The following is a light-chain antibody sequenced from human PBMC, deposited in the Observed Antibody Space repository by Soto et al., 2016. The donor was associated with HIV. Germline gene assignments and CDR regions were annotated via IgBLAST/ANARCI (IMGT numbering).Light chain of an antibody. J-gene: IGKJ2*01. V-gene: IGKV1-6*01. CDR2: AAS. Sequence: AIQMTQSPSSLSASVGDRVTITCRASQGIRNESGWYQQKPGKAPKLLIYAASSLGSGVPLRFSGSGSGTDFTLTISSLQPEDSASYFCLQDYNYPYTFGQGTKLEIK. CDR1: QGIRNE. CDR3: LQDYNYPYT.